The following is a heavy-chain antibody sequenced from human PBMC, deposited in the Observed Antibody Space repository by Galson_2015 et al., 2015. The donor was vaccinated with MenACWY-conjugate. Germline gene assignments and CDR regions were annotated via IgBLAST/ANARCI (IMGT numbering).Heavy chain of an antibody. J-gene: IGHJ4*02. CDR3: AREFSY. D-gene: IGHD2/OR15-2a*01. Sequence: ETLSLTCTVSGGSASSSGYYWTWIRQPPGKGLEWIGLIYDSGTTKYNPSLKGRVTISLDTSKNQVSLKLSSVTAADTDVYYCAREFSYWGQGPLFTVSS. V-gene: IGHV4-61*08. CDR2: IYDSGTT. CDR1: GGSASSSGYY.